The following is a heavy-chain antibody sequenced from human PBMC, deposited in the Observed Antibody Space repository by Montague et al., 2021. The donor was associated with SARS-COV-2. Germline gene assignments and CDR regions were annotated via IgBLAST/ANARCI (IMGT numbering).Heavy chain of an antibody. CDR2: ISYTGST. J-gene: IGHJ2*01. V-gene: IGHV4-39*01. CDR1: GGSISSNLFY. CDR3: ARHVDPCGGNCRIWYFDL. D-gene: IGHD4-23*01. Sequence: SETLSLTCTVSGGSISSNLFYWGWIRQTPGKALEWIGDISYTGSTXYNPSLKSRVTVAVDTSMNQFSLRLSSLTATDTAMYYCARHVDPCGGNCRIWYFDLWGRGSLVTVSS.